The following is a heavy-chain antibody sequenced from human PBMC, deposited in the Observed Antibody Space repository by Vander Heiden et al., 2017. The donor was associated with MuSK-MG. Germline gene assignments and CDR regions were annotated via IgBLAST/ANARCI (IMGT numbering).Heavy chain of an antibody. D-gene: IGHD2-2*01. Sequence: EVRLVESGGGLVQPGESLRLSCAASGFTFSSYWMSWVRQAPGKGLEWVANIKQDGSEKNYVDSVKGRFTISRDNAKNSLYLQINSLRAEDTAVYYCARDSRGNWFDPWGQGTLVTVSS. CDR1: GFTFSSYW. CDR3: ARDSRGNWFDP. V-gene: IGHV3-7*01. CDR2: IKQDGSEK. J-gene: IGHJ5*02.